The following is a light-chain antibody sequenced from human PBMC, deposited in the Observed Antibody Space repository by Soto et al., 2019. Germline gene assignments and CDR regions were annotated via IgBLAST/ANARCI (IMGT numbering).Light chain of an antibody. CDR1: QTVSSY. V-gene: IGKV3-20*01. CDR2: DAS. CDR3: QQYGSTPWT. Sequence: VSTSCAPTMFVSPQQRAPISCRASQTVSSYLLWYQQKPGQAPRLLIYDASNRASGTPARFSGSGSETDFTLTISRLEPEDFAVYYCQQYGSTPWTFGQGTKVDIK. J-gene: IGKJ1*01.